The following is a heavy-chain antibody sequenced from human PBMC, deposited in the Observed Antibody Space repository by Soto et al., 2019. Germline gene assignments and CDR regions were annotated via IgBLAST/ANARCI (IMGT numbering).Heavy chain of an antibody. Sequence: QVQLVQSGAEVKKPGSSVKVSCKASGGTFSSYTISWVRQAPGQGLEWMGRIIPILGIANYAQKFQGRVTITADNSTSTAYMELSSLRSEDTAVYYCARDGRRDCSGGSCYSWFDPWGQGTLVTVSS. J-gene: IGHJ5*02. CDR1: GGTFSSYT. V-gene: IGHV1-69*08. CDR3: ARDGRRDCSGGSCYSWFDP. D-gene: IGHD2-15*01. CDR2: IIPILGIA.